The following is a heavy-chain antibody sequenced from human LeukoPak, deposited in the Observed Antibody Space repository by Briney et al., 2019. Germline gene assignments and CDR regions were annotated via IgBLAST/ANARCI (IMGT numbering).Heavy chain of an antibody. CDR3: ARAYYDSSGYYAGGDDAFDI. J-gene: IGHJ3*02. CDR1: GFTFSSYA. V-gene: IGHV3-30*04. Sequence: GGSLRLSCAASGFTFSSYAMHWVRQAPGKGLEWVAVISYDGSNKYYADSVKGRFTISRDNSKNTLYLQMNSLRAEDTAVYYCARAYYDSSGYYAGGDDAFDIWGQGTMVTVSS. CDR2: ISYDGSNK. D-gene: IGHD3-22*01.